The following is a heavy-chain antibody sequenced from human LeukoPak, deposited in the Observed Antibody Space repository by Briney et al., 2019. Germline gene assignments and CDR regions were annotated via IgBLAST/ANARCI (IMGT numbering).Heavy chain of an antibody. CDR3: AKRGGVILVMRVGFHKEAYYLDS. D-gene: IGHD2-21*01. Sequence: GGSLRLSCAVSRITLSNYVMSTVREAPGKGLGWVAGISESGGMTNSADSVKGRFTISRDNPQNTLYLHMNSVRAQPTPLYFCAKRGGVILVMRVGFHKEAYYLDSWGQGALVTVSS. CDR2: ISESGGMT. CDR1: RITLSNYV. V-gene: IGHV3-23*01. J-gene: IGHJ4*02.